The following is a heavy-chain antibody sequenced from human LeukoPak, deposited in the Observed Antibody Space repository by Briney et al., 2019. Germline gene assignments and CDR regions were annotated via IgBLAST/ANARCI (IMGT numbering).Heavy chain of an antibody. Sequence: PSETLSLTCAVSGDSISSGGYSWSWIRQPPGKGLEWIGYIFDSGSTYYNPSLKSRVTISADRPYNQFSLNLRSVTAADTAVYYCARHLGSSWLALDYWGQGTLVTVSS. V-gene: IGHV4-30-2*01. D-gene: IGHD6-13*01. CDR3: ARHLGSSWLALDY. CDR2: IFDSGST. J-gene: IGHJ4*02. CDR1: GDSISSGGYS.